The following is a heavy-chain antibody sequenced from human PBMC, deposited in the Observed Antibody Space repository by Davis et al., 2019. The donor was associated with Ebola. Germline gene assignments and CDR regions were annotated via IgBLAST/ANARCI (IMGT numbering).Heavy chain of an antibody. CDR2: IYYSGST. V-gene: IGHV4-59*08. J-gene: IGHJ4*02. CDR1: GGSISSYY. D-gene: IGHD4-17*01. Sequence: GSLRLSCTVSGGSISSYYWSWIRQPPGKGLEWIGYIYYSGSTYYNPSLKSRVTISVDRSKNQFSLKLSSVTAADTAVYYCARHAYYGDSDFDYWGQGTLVTVSS. CDR3: ARHAYYGDSDFDY.